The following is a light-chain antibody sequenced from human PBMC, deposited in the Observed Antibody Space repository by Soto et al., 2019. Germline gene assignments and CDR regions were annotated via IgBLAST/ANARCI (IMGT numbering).Light chain of an antibody. CDR3: QQLNKGT. J-gene: IGKJ4*01. V-gene: IGKV1-9*01. CDR2: AAS. Sequence: IQLTQSPSSLSASVGDRVTITCRASQGISSYLAWYQQKPGKAPKLLIYAASTLQSGVPSRFSGSGSETVFTLTISSLHSEDFATYYFQQLNKGTFGGGTKVEIK. CDR1: QGISSY.